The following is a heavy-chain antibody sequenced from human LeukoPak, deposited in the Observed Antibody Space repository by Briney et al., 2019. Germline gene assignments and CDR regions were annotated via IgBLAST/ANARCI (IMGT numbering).Heavy chain of an antibody. D-gene: IGHD2-2*01. CDR2: IYDTGIT. CDR1: GGSISGYY. V-gene: IGHV4-59*01. J-gene: IGHJ4*02. CDR3: AREVVPAAIGEVFDY. Sequence: SETLSLTCTVSGGSISGYYWSWIRQPPGKGLEWIGYIYDTGITNYNPSLKSRVTISIDTSKNQFSLKLSSVTAADTAVYYCAREVVPAAIGEVFDYWGQGTLVTVSS.